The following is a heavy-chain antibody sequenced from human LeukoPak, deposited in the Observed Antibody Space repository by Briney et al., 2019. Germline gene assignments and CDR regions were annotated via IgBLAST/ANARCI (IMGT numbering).Heavy chain of an antibody. CDR2: IGSGGSPI. D-gene: IGHD1-26*01. CDR3: ARDRSGSFGY. J-gene: IGHJ4*02. V-gene: IGHV3-48*04. CDR1: GFNFNIYT. Sequence: GESLRLSCAASGFNFNIYTMNWVRQAPGKGLEWISYIGSGGSPIYYADSVRGRFTVSRDNAKDSLYLQMNSLRVEDTAVYYCARDRSGSFGYWGQGTLVTVSS.